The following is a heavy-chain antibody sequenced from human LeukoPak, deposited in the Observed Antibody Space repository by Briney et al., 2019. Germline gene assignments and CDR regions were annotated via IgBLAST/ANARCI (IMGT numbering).Heavy chain of an antibody. Sequence: GGSLRLSSTASGFTFCDYDRSWVPQAPGKGRVGGVYIRSKDYGGKTEYSASVKGRFTISRDDSKSIAYLQMNSLKTEDTAVYYCATYGSGRKFDYWGQGILVTVSS. CDR1: GFTFCDYD. CDR3: ATYGSGRKFDY. V-gene: IGHV3-49*04. CDR2: IRSKDYGGKT. J-gene: IGHJ4*02. D-gene: IGHD3-10*01.